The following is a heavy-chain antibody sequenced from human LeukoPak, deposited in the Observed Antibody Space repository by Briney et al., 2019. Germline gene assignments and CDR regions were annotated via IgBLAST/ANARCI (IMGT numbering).Heavy chain of an antibody. Sequence: GGSLRLSCSASGFTFSSYAMHWVRQAPGKGLEYVSAISSNGGSTYYADSEKGRFTISRDNSKNTLYLQMSSLRAEDTAVYYCVKPGATMVRGVLDYWGQGTLVTVSS. D-gene: IGHD3-10*01. V-gene: IGHV3-64D*06. CDR1: GFTFSSYA. CDR2: ISSNGGST. CDR3: VKPGATMVRGVLDY. J-gene: IGHJ4*02.